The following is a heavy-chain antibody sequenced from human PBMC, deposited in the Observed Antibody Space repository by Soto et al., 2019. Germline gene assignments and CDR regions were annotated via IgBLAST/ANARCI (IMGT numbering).Heavy chain of an antibody. CDR3: TRDIGGKGAY. CDR2: IDEYGSTI. D-gene: IGHD3-10*01. CDR1: GFTFSSYW. J-gene: IGHJ4*02. Sequence: EVQLVESGGGLVQPGGSLRLSCAASGFTFSSYWMHWVRQVPGKGLLWVSRIDEYGSTINYADSVKGRFTISRDKAKNTLYLEMNSQRAEDTALYYCTRDIGGKGAYWGQGILVTVSS. V-gene: IGHV3-74*01.